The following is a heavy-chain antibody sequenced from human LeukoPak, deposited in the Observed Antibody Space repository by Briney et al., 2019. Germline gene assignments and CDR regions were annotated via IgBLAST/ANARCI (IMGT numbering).Heavy chain of an antibody. CDR1: GFTFSGSA. CDR3: TSWVDGSGSQFDY. Sequence: GGSLKLSCAASGFTFSGSAMHWVRQASGKGLEWVGRIRSKANSYATAYAASVKGRFTISRDDSKNTAYLQMNSLKTEDTAVYYCTSWVDGSGSQFDYWGQGTLVTVSS. J-gene: IGHJ4*02. D-gene: IGHD3-10*01. V-gene: IGHV3-73*01. CDR2: IRSKANSYAT.